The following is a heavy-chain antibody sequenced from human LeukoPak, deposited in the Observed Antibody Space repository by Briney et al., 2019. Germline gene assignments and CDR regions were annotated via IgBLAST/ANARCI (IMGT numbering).Heavy chain of an antibody. V-gene: IGHV4-4*07. CDR2: IYTSGST. Sequence: SETLSLTCTVSGGSISSYYWSWIRQPAGKGLEWIGRIYTSGSTNYNPSLKSRVTMSVDTSKNQFSLKLSSVTAADTAVYYCARGPNSSGYFHFDYWGQGTLVTVSS. CDR1: GGSISSYY. D-gene: IGHD3-22*01. J-gene: IGHJ4*02. CDR3: ARGPNSSGYFHFDY.